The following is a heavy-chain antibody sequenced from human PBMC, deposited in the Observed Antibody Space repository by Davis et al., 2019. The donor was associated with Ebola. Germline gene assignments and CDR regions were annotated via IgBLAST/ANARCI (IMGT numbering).Heavy chain of an antibody. V-gene: IGHV3-9*01. D-gene: IGHD6-19*01. CDR1: GFTFDNYV. CDR3: TTTPGIAVTERDY. Sequence: PGGSLRLSCAASGFTFDNYVMHWVRHAPGKGLEWISGINWNSYNIDYADSVKGRFTISRDNAKNSLYLQMDSLRVEDTAFYYCTTTPGIAVTERDYWGQGTLVTVSS. J-gene: IGHJ4*02. CDR2: INWNSYNI.